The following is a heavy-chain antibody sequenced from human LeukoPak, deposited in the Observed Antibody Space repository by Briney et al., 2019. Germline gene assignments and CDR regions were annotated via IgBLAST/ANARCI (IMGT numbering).Heavy chain of an antibody. D-gene: IGHD3-10*01. J-gene: IGHJ4*02. CDR2: ISGSGGST. V-gene: IGHV3-23*01. CDR3: AKEPEDYYGSGSSPYHFDY. Sequence: PGGSLRLSCAASGFTFSSYAMSWVRQAPGKGLEWVSAISGSGGSTYYADSVKGRFTISRDNSKNTLYLQMNSLRAEDTAVYYCAKEPEDYYGSGSSPYHFDYWGQGTLVTVSS. CDR1: GFTFSSYA.